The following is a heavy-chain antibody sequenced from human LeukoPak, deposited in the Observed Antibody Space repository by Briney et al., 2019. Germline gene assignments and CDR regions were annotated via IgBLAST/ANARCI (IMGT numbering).Heavy chain of an antibody. D-gene: IGHD3-22*01. Sequence: ASVKVSCKASGGTFSSYAISWVRQAPGQGLEWMGRIIPILGIANYAQKFQGRVTMTRNTSISTAYMELSSLRSEDTAVYYCARGLLADLNWFDPWGQGTLVTVSS. CDR2: IIPILGIA. V-gene: IGHV1-69*04. J-gene: IGHJ5*02. CDR1: GGTFSSYA. CDR3: ARGLLADLNWFDP.